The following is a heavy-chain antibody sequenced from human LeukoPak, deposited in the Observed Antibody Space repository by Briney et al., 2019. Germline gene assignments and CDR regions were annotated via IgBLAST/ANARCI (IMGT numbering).Heavy chain of an antibody. V-gene: IGHV3-53*01. Sequence: PGGSLRLSCAASGFAVSSNYMSWVRQAPGKGLEWVSVIYSGSNIHYTESVKGRFTISRDNSGNTLYLQMNSLRVEDTAVYYCARNLGATGPHDAFDIWGQGTMVTVSS. D-gene: IGHD1-26*01. J-gene: IGHJ3*02. CDR3: ARNLGATGPHDAFDI. CDR2: IYSGSNI. CDR1: GFAVSSNY.